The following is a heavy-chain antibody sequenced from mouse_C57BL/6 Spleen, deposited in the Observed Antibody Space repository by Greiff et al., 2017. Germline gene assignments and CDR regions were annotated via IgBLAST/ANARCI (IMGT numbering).Heavy chain of an antibody. Sequence: QVQLKESGPGLVAPSQSLSITCTVSGFSLTSYGVDWVRQSPGKGLEWLGVIWGVGSTNYNSALKSRLSISKDNSKSQVFLKMNSLQTDVTAMYYCARIYYDYVGAMDYWGQGTSVTVSS. CDR1: GFSLTSYG. J-gene: IGHJ4*01. CDR3: ARIYYDYVGAMDY. D-gene: IGHD2-4*01. CDR2: IWGVGST. V-gene: IGHV2-6*01.